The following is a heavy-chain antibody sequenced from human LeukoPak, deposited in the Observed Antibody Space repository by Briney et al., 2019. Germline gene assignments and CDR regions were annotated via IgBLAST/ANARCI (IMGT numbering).Heavy chain of an antibody. CDR1: GFTFSNAW. J-gene: IGHJ4*02. Sequence: GGSLRLSCAASGFTFSNAWMSWVRQAPGKGLEWVGRIKSKTDGGTTDYAAPVKGRFTISRDDSKNTLYLQMNSLKTEDTAVYYCTTDPAATVTRRRYYFDYRGQGTLVTASS. CDR3: TTDPAATVTRRRYYFDY. V-gene: IGHV3-15*01. D-gene: IGHD4-17*01. CDR2: IKSKTDGGTT.